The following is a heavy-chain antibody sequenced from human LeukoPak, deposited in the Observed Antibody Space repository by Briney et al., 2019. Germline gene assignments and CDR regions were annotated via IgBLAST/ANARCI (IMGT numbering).Heavy chain of an antibody. CDR2: ISGGGHNT. CDR3: AKDRSSWYYPFDY. CDR1: GFTFSSYA. Sequence: GGSLRLSCAASGFTFSSYAMSWVRQAPGKGLKWVSVISGGGHNTYYADSVKGRFTISRDNSRNTLYPQMNSLRAEDTAVYYCAKDRSSWYYPFDYWGQGTLVTVSS. V-gene: IGHV3-23*01. J-gene: IGHJ4*02. D-gene: IGHD6-13*01.